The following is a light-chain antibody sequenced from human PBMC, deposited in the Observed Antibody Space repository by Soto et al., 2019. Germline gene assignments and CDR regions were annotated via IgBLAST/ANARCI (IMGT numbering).Light chain of an antibody. CDR3: QSYDSRLNGYV. CDR1: SSNIGAGYD. V-gene: IGLV1-40*01. Sequence: QTVVTQPPSVSGAPGQGVTISCTGSSSNIGAGYDVHWYQQLPRTAPKLLIYSSVNRPSGVPDRFSASKSDTSASLAITGLRPEDEADYYCQSYDSRLNGYVFGTGTKLTVL. J-gene: IGLJ1*01. CDR2: SSV.